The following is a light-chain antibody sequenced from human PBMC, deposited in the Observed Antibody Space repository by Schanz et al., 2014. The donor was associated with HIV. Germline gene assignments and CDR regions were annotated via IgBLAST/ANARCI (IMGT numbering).Light chain of an antibody. Sequence: QSVLTQPPSASGSPGQSVTISCTGTSSDIGGYVSWYQHHPGTAPKLLISEMHRRPSGVSNRFSGSKSGNTASLTISGLQAEDEADYYCCSYTTTSTYVFGAGTKLTVL. J-gene: IGLJ1*01. CDR2: EMH. V-gene: IGLV2-14*01. CDR1: SSDIGGY. CDR3: CSYTTTSTYV.